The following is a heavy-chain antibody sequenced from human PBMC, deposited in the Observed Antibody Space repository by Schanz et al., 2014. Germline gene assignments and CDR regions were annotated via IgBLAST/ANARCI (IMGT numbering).Heavy chain of an antibody. J-gene: IGHJ6*02. CDR1: GGSISSGGYS. CDR3: YGMDV. Sequence: QVQLQESGPGLVKPSQTLSLTCAVSGGSISSGGYSWSWIRQPPGKGLEWIGYIFFRGSTYYNPSLKSRVTISIDTSKNQFSLRLTSVTAADTAVYYCYGMDVWGQGTTVTVS. CDR2: IFFRGST. V-gene: IGHV4-30-4*07.